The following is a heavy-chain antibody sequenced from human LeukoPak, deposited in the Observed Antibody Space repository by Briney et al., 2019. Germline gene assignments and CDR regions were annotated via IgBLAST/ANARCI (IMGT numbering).Heavy chain of an antibody. CDR1: GFTFDTYS. Sequence: GGSLRLSCAASGFTFDTYSMNWVRQAPGKGLEWVSSFNVNSGFIYYADSLKGRFTMSRDNAKNSVYLQMNSLRAEDTAVYYCVRDFGYDLDYWGHGTLVTVSS. D-gene: IGHD5-12*01. V-gene: IGHV3-21*01. J-gene: IGHJ4*01. CDR3: VRDFGYDLDY. CDR2: FNVNSGFI.